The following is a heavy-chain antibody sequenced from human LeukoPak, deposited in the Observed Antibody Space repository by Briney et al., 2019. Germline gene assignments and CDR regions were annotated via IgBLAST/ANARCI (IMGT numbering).Heavy chain of an antibody. J-gene: IGHJ4*02. CDR2: ISGSGGST. CDR1: GFTFSSYA. D-gene: IGHD5-24*01. Sequence: GGSLRLSRAASGFTFSSYAMSWVRQAPGKGLEWVSAISGSGGSTYYADSVKGRFTISRDNAKNSLFLQMNSLRADDTAVYYCAREGDGYNSPIDYWGQGTLVTVSS. V-gene: IGHV3-23*01. CDR3: AREGDGYNSPIDY.